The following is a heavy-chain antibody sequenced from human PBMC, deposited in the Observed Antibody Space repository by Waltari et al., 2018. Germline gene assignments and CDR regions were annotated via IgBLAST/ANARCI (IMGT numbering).Heavy chain of an antibody. Sequence: QLQLQESGPGLVKPSETLSLTCTVSGGSISSSSYYWGWIRQPPGKGLEWIGSIYYSGSTYYNPSLKSRVTISVDTSKNQFSLKLSSVTTADTAVYYCARRRNWNFDYWGQGTLVTVSS. V-gene: IGHV4-39*01. D-gene: IGHD1-1*01. J-gene: IGHJ4*02. CDR3: ARRRNWNFDY. CDR1: GGSISSSSYY. CDR2: IYYSGST.